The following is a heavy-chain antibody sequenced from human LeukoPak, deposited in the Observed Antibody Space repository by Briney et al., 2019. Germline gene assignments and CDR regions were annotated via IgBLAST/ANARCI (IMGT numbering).Heavy chain of an antibody. CDR3: ARRLAGTRSGYYFDY. CDR1: GYTFTNYW. D-gene: IGHD6-19*01. J-gene: IGHJ4*02. CDR2: IYPGDSDT. V-gene: IGHV5-51*01. Sequence: GESLKISCKSSGYTFTNYWIGWVRQMPGKGLEWMGIIYPGDSDTRYSPSFQGQVTISADKSISTAYLQWSSLKASDTVMYYCARRLAGTRSGYYFDYWGQGTLVTVSS.